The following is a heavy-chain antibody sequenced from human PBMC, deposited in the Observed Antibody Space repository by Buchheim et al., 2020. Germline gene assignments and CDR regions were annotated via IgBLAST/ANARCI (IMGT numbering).Heavy chain of an antibody. CDR2: ISYDGSNK. D-gene: IGHD5-24*01. J-gene: IGHJ4*02. CDR3: ARGSEMATIPSFDY. Sequence: QVQLVESGGGVVQPGRSLRLSCAASGFTFSSYAMHWVRQAPGKGLEWVAVISYDGSNKYYADSVKGRFTISRDNSKNTLYLQMNSLRAEDTAVYYCARGSEMATIPSFDYWGQGT. CDR1: GFTFSSYA. V-gene: IGHV3-30*04.